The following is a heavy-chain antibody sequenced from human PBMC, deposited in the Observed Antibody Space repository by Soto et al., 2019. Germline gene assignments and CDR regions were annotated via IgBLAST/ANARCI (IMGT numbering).Heavy chain of an antibody. CDR3: AHRHELGGFDI. V-gene: IGHV2-5*01. D-gene: IGHD1-7*01. CDR2: INWNDDE. J-gene: IGHJ3*02. CDR1: GFSLNTRAVG. Sequence: QITLKESGPTLVKPTQTLTLTCTFSGFSLNTRAVGVGWIRQPPGKALEWLALINWNDDERYSPSLKDRLTITKDTSRNHVVLTMTNVDPVDTATYYCAHRHELGGFDIWGQGTTVTVSS.